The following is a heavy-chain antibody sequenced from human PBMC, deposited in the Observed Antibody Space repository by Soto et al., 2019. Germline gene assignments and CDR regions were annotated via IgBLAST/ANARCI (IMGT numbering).Heavy chain of an antibody. CDR1: GGSIGSSSYY. CDR3: ARLPRGSSGYADY. V-gene: IGHV4-39*01. J-gene: IGHJ4*02. CDR2: IYYSGST. D-gene: IGHD5-18*01. Sequence: TLSLTCTVSGGSIGSSSYYWGWIRQPPGKGLEWIGSIYYSGSTYYNPSLKSRVTISVDTSKNQFSLKLSSVTAADTAVYYCARLPRGSSGYADYWGQGTLVTVSS.